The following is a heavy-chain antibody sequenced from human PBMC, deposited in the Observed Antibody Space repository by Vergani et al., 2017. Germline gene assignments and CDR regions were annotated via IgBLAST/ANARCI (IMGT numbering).Heavy chain of an antibody. J-gene: IGHJ3*02. CDR2: FDPENGET. Sequence: QVQLVQSGAEVKKPGAPVKVSCKVSGYTPTELSIHWVRQAPGKGLEWMGGFDPENGETIYAQKFQDRVTMIEDTPTDTVYMELSSLRSDDTAVYYCATLEEAFDIWGQGTMVTVSS. V-gene: IGHV1-24*01. CDR3: ATLEEAFDI. D-gene: IGHD3-3*01. CDR1: GYTPTELS.